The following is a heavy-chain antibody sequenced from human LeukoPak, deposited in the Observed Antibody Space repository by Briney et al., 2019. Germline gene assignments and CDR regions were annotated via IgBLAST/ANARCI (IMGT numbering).Heavy chain of an antibody. V-gene: IGHV3-7*03. CDR3: AKDLSAVSIWNGASDFDY. CDR1: GFTFSSYW. D-gene: IGHD1-1*01. CDR2: IKQDGSEK. Sequence: GGSLRLSCAASGFTFSSYWMSWVRQAPGKGLEWVANIKQDGSEKYYVDSVKGRFTISRDNSKNTLYLQMNSLRAEDTAVYYCAKDLSAVSIWNGASDFDYWGQGTLVTVSS. J-gene: IGHJ4*02.